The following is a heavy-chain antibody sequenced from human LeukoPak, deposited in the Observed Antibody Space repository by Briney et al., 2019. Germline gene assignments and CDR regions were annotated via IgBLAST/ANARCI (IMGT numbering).Heavy chain of an antibody. CDR3: AKSTTRGSLYYYYGMDV. D-gene: IGHD3-10*01. CDR2: ISYDGSNK. J-gene: IGHJ6*02. Sequence: GGSLRLSCAASGFTFSSYGMHWVRQAPGKGLEWVAVISYDGSNKYYADSVKGRFTISRDNSKNTLYLQMKSLRAEDTAVYYCAKSTTRGSLYYYYGMDVWGQGTTVTVSS. V-gene: IGHV3-30*18. CDR1: GFTFSSYG.